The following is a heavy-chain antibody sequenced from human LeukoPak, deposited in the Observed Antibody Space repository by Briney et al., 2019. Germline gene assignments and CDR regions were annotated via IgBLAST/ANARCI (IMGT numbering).Heavy chain of an antibody. CDR1: GYTFTSYG. CDR2: ISAYNGNT. J-gene: IGHJ4*02. V-gene: IGHV1-18*01. D-gene: IGHD5-12*01. Sequence: GASVKVSCKASGYTFTSYGLSWVRQAPGQGLEWMGWISAYNGNTNYAQKLQGRVNMTTDTSTSTAYMELRSLRSDDTAVYYCARDWSGYDYSDYWGQGTLVTVSS. CDR3: ARDWSGYDYSDY.